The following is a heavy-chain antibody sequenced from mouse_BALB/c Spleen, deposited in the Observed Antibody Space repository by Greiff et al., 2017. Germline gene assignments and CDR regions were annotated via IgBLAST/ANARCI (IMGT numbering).Heavy chain of an antibody. D-gene: IGHD1-1*01. CDR3: TRDYYGSTHYYAMDY. CDR2: IRLKSNNYAT. CDR1: GFTFSNYW. J-gene: IGHJ4*01. V-gene: IGHV6-6*02. Sequence: EVKLVESGGGLVQPGGSMKLSCVASGFTFSNYWMNWVRQSPEKGLEWVAEIRLKSNNYATHYAESVKGRFTISRDDSKSSVYLQMNNLRAEDTGIYYCTRDYYGSTHYYAMDYWGQGTSVTVSS.